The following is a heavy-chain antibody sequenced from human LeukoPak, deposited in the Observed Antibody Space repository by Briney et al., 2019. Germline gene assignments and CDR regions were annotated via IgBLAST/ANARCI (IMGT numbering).Heavy chain of an antibody. J-gene: IGHJ2*01. CDR1: GFTFSPYW. CDR3: ARDLSYAFAV. CDR2: IKGDGSST. V-gene: IGHV3-74*03. D-gene: IGHD6-6*01. Sequence: PGGSPRLSCTTSGFTFSPYWMHWVRQAPGKGLVWVSRIKGDGSSTTYADSVKGRFTISRDNAKNTLYLQMNSLRAEDTAVYYCARDLSYAFAVWGRGTLVTVSS.